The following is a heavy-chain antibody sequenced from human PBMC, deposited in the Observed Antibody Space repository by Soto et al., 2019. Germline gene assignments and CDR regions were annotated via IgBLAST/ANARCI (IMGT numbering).Heavy chain of an antibody. V-gene: IGHV4-31*03. D-gene: IGHD5-12*01. J-gene: IGHJ4*02. CDR3: ARGEIVATIYLNYFDY. Sequence: QVQLQESGPGLVKPSQTLSLTCTVSGGSISSGGYYWSWIRQHPGKGLEWIGYIYYSGSTYYNPSLKSRVTIPVDTSKNQFSLKLSSVTAADTAVYYCARGEIVATIYLNYFDYWGQGTLVTVSS. CDR2: IYYSGST. CDR1: GGSISSGGYY.